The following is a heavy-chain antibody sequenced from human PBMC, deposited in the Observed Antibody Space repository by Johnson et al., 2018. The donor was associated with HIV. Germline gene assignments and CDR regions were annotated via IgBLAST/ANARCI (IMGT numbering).Heavy chain of an antibody. Sequence: MLLVESGGGLVKPGGSLRLSCAASGFTFSNAWMSWVRQAPGKGLEWVGRIKSKTDGGTTDYAASVKGRFTISRDDSKNTLYLQMNSLKTEDTAVYYCAREEGSGEPPNAFDIWGQGTMVTVSS. CDR1: GFTFSNAW. CDR2: IKSKTDGGTT. V-gene: IGHV3-15*01. J-gene: IGHJ3*02. D-gene: IGHD3-16*01. CDR3: AREEGSGEPPNAFDI.